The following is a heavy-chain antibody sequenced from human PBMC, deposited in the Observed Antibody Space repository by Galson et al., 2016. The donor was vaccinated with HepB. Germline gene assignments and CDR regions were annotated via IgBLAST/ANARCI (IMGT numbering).Heavy chain of an antibody. J-gene: IGHJ4*02. CDR3: ARERPDFSDTTGYSGGFDN. Sequence: SETLSLTCIVSNGSITSSTWWSWVRQPPGQGLEWIGDIHHTGSSTYNPSLKGRLTISVDKSNNQLSLRLTSVTAADTAVYYCARERPDFSDTTGYSGGFDNWGQGTLVTVSS. CDR2: IHHTGSS. V-gene: IGHV4/OR15-8*01. D-gene: IGHD3-22*01. CDR1: NGSITSSTW.